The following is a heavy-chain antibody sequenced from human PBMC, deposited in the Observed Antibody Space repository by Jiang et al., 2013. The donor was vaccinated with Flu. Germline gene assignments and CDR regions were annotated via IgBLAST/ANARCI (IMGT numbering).Heavy chain of an antibody. CDR2: LILKMVKP. CDR1: ELS. CDR3: ATDPGMGGAFDI. Sequence: ELSMHWVRQAPGKGLEWMEVLILKMVKPIYAQKVPGQSHHDRGHIYRHSYMELSSLRSEDTAVYYCATDPGMGGAFDIWGQGTMVTVSS. V-gene: IGHV1-24*01. D-gene: IGHD1-14*01. J-gene: IGHJ3*02.